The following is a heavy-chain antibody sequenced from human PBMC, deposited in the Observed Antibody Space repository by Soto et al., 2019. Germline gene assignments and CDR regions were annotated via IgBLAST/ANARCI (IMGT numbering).Heavy chain of an antibody. Sequence: SVKVSCKASGGTFSSYAISWVRQAPGQGLEWMGGIIPIFGTANYAQKFQGRVTITADESTSTAYMELSSLRSEDTAVYYCARVGSRDYYDSSGYYYPPNWFDPWGQGTLVTISS. V-gene: IGHV1-69*13. CDR2: IIPIFGTA. CDR1: GGTFSSYA. D-gene: IGHD3-22*01. J-gene: IGHJ5*02. CDR3: ARVGSRDYYDSSGYYYPPNWFDP.